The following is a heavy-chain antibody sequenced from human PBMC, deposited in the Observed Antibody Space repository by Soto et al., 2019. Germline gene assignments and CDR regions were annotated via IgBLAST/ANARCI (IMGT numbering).Heavy chain of an antibody. CDR1: GFTFSSYA. J-gene: IGHJ5*02. CDR2: ISYDGSNK. V-gene: IGHV3-30-3*01. Sequence: GESLKISYAASGFTFSSYAIHWVRQAPGKGLEWVAVISYDGSNKYYADSVKGRFTISRDNSKNTLYLQMNSLRAEDTAVYYCARDPGYSYGHNWFDPWGQGTLVTVSS. CDR3: ARDPGYSYGHNWFDP. D-gene: IGHD5-18*01.